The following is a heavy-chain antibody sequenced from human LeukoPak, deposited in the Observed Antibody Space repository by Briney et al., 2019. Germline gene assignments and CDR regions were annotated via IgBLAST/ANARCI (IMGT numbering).Heavy chain of an antibody. V-gene: IGHV4-34*01. Sequence: PSETLSLTCAVYGGSFSGYYWSWIRQPPGKGLEWIGEINHSGSTNYNPSLKSRVTISVDTSKNQFSLKLSSVTAADTAVYYCARSLEDYYDSSGYYYGLDYWGQGTLVTVSS. CDR2: INHSGST. D-gene: IGHD3-22*01. CDR1: GGSFSGYY. J-gene: IGHJ4*02. CDR3: ARSLEDYYDSSGYYYGLDY.